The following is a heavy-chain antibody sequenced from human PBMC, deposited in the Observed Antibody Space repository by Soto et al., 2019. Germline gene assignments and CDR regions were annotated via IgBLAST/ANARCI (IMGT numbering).Heavy chain of an antibody. V-gene: IGHV1-3*01. CDR2: INAGNGNT. J-gene: IGHJ6*03. CDR1: GYTFTSYA. Sequence: ASVKVSCTASGYTFTSYAMHWVRQAPGQRLEWMGWINAGNGNTKYSQKFQGRVTITRDTSASTAYMELSSLRSEDTAVYYCARGEYQLLLQDYYYMDVWGKGTTVTVSS. D-gene: IGHD2-2*01. CDR3: ARGEYQLLLQDYYYMDV.